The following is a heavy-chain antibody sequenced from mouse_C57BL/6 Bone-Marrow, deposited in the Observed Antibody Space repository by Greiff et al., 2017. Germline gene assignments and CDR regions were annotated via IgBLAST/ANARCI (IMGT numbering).Heavy chain of an antibody. Sequence: DVMLVESGGGLVQPGGSLKLSCAASGFTFSDYGMAWVRQAPRKGPEWVAFISNLAYSIYYADTVTGRFTISRENAKNTLYLDMSSLRSEDTAMYYCARQDTTVVADYAMDYWGQGTSVTVSS. CDR2: ISNLAYSI. V-gene: IGHV5-15*01. J-gene: IGHJ4*01. CDR1: GFTFSDYG. CDR3: ARQDTTVVADYAMDY. D-gene: IGHD1-1*01.